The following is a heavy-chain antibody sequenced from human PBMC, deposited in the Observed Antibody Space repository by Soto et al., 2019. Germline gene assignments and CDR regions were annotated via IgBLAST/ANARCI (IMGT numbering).Heavy chain of an antibody. J-gene: IGHJ6*02. D-gene: IGHD6-13*01. CDR2: IYHSGST. CDR1: GCSISSGGYS. CDR3: ASGGIAAAGTLNYYYYGMDV. Sequence: SETLSLTCAVSGCSISSGGYSWSWIRQPPGKGLEWIGYIYHSGSTYYNPSLKSRVTISVDRSKNQFSLKLSSVTAADTAVYYCASGGIAAAGTLNYYYYGMDVWGQGTTVTVSS. V-gene: IGHV4-30-2*01.